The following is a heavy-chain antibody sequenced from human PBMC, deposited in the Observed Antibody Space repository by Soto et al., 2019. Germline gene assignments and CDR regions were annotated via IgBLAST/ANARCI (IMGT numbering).Heavy chain of an antibody. V-gene: IGHV3-30*18. CDR2: ISYDGSNK. CDR3: AKDRGGRGGMDV. CDR1: GFTFSSYG. J-gene: IGHJ6*02. Sequence: QVQLVESGGGVVQPGRSLRLSCAASGFTFSSYGMHWVRQAPGKGLEWVAVISYDGSNKYYADSVKGRFTISRDNSKNTLYLQMNSLRAEDTAVSYCAKDRGGRGGMDVWGQGTTVTVSS. D-gene: IGHD3-16*01.